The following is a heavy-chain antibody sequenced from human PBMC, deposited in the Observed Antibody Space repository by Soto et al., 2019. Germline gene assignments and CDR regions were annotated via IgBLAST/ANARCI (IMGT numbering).Heavy chain of an antibody. V-gene: IGHV1-18*01. CDR3: GRDRDSLITYYDILTGYYPYYYYMDV. CDR1: GYTFTSYG. J-gene: IGHJ6*03. CDR2: ISAYNGNT. D-gene: IGHD3-9*01. Sequence: ASVKVSCKASGYTFTSYGISWVRQAPGQGLEWMGWISAYNGNTNYAQKLQGRVTMTTDTSTSTAYMELRSLRSDDTAVYYCGRDRDSLITYYDILTGYYPYYYYMDVWGKGTTVTVS.